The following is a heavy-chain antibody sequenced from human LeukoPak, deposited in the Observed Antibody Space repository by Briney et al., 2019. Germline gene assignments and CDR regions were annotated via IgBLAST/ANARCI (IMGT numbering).Heavy chain of an antibody. CDR2: INSDGSSI. J-gene: IGHJ4*02. D-gene: IGHD5-12*01. V-gene: IGHV3-74*03. Sequence: GGSLRLSCAASGFTFSSYWMHWVRQAPGKGLVWVSRINSDGSSITYADSVKGRFTISRDNAKNTLFLQMNSLRVEGTAVYYCAREGRVSGYDFDCWGQGTLVTVSS. CDR3: AREGRVSGYDFDC. CDR1: GFTFSSYW.